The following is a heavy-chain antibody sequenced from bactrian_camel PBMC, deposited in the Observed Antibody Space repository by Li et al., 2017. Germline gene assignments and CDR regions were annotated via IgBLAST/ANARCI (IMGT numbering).Heavy chain of an antibody. CDR2: IYSGDHST. Sequence: HVQLVESGGGLVQAGGSLRLSCAASGFTFDAYDMAWYRQAPGKEREGVALIYSGDHSTYYLDSVKGRFTISLDAAANTLYLQMDSLRPEDTAMYYCAASLGKTYCHAAFFLTRARPNFGYMGQGTQVTVS. D-gene: IGHD5*01. J-gene: IGHJ4*01. CDR1: GFTFDAYD. V-gene: IGHV3S63*01.